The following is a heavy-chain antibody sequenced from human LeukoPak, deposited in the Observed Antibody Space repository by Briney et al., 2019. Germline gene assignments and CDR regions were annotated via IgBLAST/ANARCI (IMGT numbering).Heavy chain of an antibody. CDR2: IYYSGST. Sequence: PSETLSLTCTVSGGSISSYYWSWIRQPPGKGLEWIGYIYYSGSTNYNPSLKSRVTISVDTSKNQFSLKLSSATAADTAVYYCARHLYYYYGMDVWGQGTTVTVSS. V-gene: IGHV4-59*08. CDR3: ARHLYYYYGMDV. J-gene: IGHJ6*02. CDR1: GGSISSYY.